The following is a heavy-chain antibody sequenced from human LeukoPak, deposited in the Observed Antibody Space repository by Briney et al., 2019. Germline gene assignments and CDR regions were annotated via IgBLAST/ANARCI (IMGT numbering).Heavy chain of an antibody. Sequence: GGSLRLSCAPSGLTFSKAWMSWVRQAPGKWLEWVGRIKSKTDGGTTDYAARVKGRFTISRDDSKNTLYLEINSLKTEDTAVYYCISDRYREVNTIGYWYFHLWGRGTLVTVSS. D-gene: IGHD5-12*01. CDR1: GLTFSKAW. V-gene: IGHV3-15*01. CDR2: IKSKTDGGTT. CDR3: ISDRYREVNTIGYWYFHL. J-gene: IGHJ2*01.